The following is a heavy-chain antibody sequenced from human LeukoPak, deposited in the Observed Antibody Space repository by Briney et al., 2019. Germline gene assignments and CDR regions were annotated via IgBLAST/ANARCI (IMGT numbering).Heavy chain of an antibody. CDR1: GGSVSSGSYY. D-gene: IGHD2-21*02. CDR2: IYYSGST. Sequence: SETLSLTCTVSGGSVSSGSYYWSWIRQPPGTGLEWIGYIYYSGSTHYNPSLKSRVTISVDTSKNQFSLKLSSVTAADTAVYYCARSGTCGGDCYSEWYFDYWGQGTLVTVSS. V-gene: IGHV4-61*01. CDR3: ARSGTCGGDCYSEWYFDY. J-gene: IGHJ4*02.